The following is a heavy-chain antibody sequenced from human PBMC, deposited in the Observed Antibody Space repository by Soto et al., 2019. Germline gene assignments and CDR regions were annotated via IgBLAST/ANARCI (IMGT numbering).Heavy chain of an antibody. D-gene: IGHD1-7*01. J-gene: IGHJ4*02. CDR1: GYSLPTHT. CDR2: INAANGHT. Sequence: QVQLVQSGAEVKKPGASVRISCKASGYSLPTHTIHWVRQAPGHRLEWMGWINAANGHTKYSQNFQNRVTIASDTSASTVYMKLTGLTSDDTDIYYCARANGNYGSGPNDYWGQGTLVTVSS. V-gene: IGHV1-3*01. CDR3: ARANGNYGSGPNDY.